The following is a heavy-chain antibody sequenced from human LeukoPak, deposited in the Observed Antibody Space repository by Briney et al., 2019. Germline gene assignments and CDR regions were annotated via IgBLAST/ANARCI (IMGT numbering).Heavy chain of an antibody. D-gene: IGHD2-15*01. J-gene: IGHJ6*02. CDR2: IIPILGIA. CDR3: ARYCSGGSCYQSYYYYYYGMDV. CDR1: GGTFSSYA. V-gene: IGHV1-69*04. Sequence: ASVKVSCKASGGTFSSYAISWVRQAPGQGLEWMGRIIPILGIANYAQKFQGRVTITADKSTSTAYMELSSLRSEDTDVYYCARYCSGGSCYQSYYYYYYGMDVWGQGTTVTVSS.